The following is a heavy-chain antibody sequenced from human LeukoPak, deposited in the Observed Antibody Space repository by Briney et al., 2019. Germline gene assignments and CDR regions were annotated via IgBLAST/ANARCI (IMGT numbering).Heavy chain of an antibody. CDR2: INPNSGGT. Sequence: ASVKVSCKASGYTLTGYYMHWVRQAPGQGLEWMGWINPNSGGTNYAQKFQGRVTMTRDTSISTAYMELSRLRSDDTAVYYCARDLDYDLLFDYWGQGILVTVSS. V-gene: IGHV1-2*02. D-gene: IGHD4-17*01. CDR3: ARDLDYDLLFDY. CDR1: GYTLTGYY. J-gene: IGHJ4*02.